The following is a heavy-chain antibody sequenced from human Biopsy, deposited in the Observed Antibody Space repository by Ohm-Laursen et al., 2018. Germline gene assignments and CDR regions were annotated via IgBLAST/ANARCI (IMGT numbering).Heavy chain of an antibody. J-gene: IGHJ6*02. CDR2: INPTGGTT. CDR3: ARDETGSSVFGPYYYGMDV. V-gene: IGHV1-46*01. CDR1: AYSFTKYY. D-gene: IGHD3-9*01. Sequence: ASVKVSCKVSAYSFTKYYINCVRQAPGDGLEWMGIINPTGGTTSYAEEFQGRVTLTRDTSTSTVYLELNSLIYEDTALYYCARDETGSSVFGPYYYGMDVWGQGTTVTVSS.